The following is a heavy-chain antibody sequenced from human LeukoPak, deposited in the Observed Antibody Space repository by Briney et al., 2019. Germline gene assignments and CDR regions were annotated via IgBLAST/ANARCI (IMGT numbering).Heavy chain of an antibody. CDR3: ARAAYCSSTSCYRRGYYYYGTDV. V-gene: IGHV4-34*01. CDR2: INHSGST. J-gene: IGHJ6*02. Sequence: SETLSLTCAVYGGSFSGYYWSWIRQPPGKGLEWIGEINHSGSTNYNPSLKSRVTISVDTSKNQFSLKLSSVTAADTAVYYCARAAYCSSTSCYRRGYYYYGTDVWGQGTTVAVSS. CDR1: GGSFSGYY. D-gene: IGHD2-2*02.